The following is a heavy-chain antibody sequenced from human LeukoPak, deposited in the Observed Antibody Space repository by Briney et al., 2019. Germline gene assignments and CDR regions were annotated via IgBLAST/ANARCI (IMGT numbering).Heavy chain of an antibody. CDR1: GGSISSGSYY. CDR3: ARLDVGSGYLIDY. J-gene: IGHJ4*02. Sequence: SETLSHTCSVSGGSISSGSYYWSWIRQPAGKGLEWIGRIYTSGSTNYNPSLKSRVTISVDTSKNQFSLKLSSVTAADTAVYYCARLDVGSGYLIDYWGQGTLVTVSS. CDR2: IYTSGST. V-gene: IGHV4-61*02. D-gene: IGHD5-12*01.